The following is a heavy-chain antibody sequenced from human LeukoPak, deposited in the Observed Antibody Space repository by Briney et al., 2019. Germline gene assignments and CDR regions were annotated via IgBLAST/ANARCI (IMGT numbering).Heavy chain of an antibody. V-gene: IGHV1-18*01. CDR1: GYTFTSYG. J-gene: IGHJ6*03. D-gene: IGHD2-2*02. CDR2: ISAYSGNT. CDR3: ARDGYCSSTSCYRRYYMDV. Sequence: ASVKVSCKASGYTFTSYGISWVRQAPGQGLEWMGWISAYSGNTNYAQKLQGRVTMTTDTSTSTAYMELRSLRSDDTAVYYCARDGYCSSTSCYRRYYMDVWGKGTTVTVSS.